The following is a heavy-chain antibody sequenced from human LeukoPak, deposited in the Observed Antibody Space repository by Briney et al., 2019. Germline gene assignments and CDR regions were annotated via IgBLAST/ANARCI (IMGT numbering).Heavy chain of an antibody. CDR1: GFTFNSYA. D-gene: IGHD3-22*01. V-gene: IGHV3-23*01. J-gene: IGHJ4*02. CDR3: ARDIDSSGYYYGH. Sequence: RTGGSLRLSCAASGFTFNSYAMSWVRQTPGKGLEWVSAISSSGAATYYAASVKGRFTISRDNSKNTLYLQMNSLRAEDTAVYYCARDIDSSGYYYGHWGQGTLVTVSS. CDR2: ISSSGAAT.